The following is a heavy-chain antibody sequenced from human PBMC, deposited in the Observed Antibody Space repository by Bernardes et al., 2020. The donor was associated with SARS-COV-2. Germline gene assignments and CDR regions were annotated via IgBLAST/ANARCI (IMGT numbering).Heavy chain of an antibody. V-gene: IGHV3-23*01. CDR1: GFTFSRFA. Sequence: GGSLRLSRAASGFTFSRFALYWVRQAPGKGLEWVSTISLGGGYTYLADSVKGRFTISRDNSKNTLYLQMNSLRVEDTAVYYCAKDWSTSGYYYDMDVWGPGTTVTVSS. J-gene: IGHJ6*02. CDR3: AKDWSTSGYYYDMDV. D-gene: IGHD1-26*01. CDR2: ISLGGGYT.